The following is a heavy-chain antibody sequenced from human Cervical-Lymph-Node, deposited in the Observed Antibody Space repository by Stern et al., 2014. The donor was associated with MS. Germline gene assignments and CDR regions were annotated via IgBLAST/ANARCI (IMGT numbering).Heavy chain of an antibody. J-gene: IGHJ4*02. CDR3: VKDKSHDFGEYFFEY. V-gene: IGHV3-64D*06. CDR2: LSSDGGNT. Sequence: VQLVESGGGLVQPAGSLTLSCSTSGFRLSTYAMHWVRQAPRPGLDFASTLSSDGGNTDYADSVKGRFTISRDNSKSTLSLQMISLRPEDTALYYCVKDKSHDFGEYFFEYWGQGTLVTVSS. CDR1: GFRLSTYA. D-gene: IGHD3-3*01.